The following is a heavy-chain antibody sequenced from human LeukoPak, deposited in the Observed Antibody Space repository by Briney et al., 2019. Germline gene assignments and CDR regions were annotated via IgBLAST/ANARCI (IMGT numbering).Heavy chain of an antibody. D-gene: IGHD6-19*01. Sequence: PSETLSLTCSVSGGSISNSGYYWGWIRQPPGKGLEWIGSIYYSGSTYYNPSLKSRVTISVDTSKNQFSLKLSSVTAADTAVYYCASRSSGYSSGWLVFDYWGQRTLVTVSS. V-gene: IGHV4-39*01. CDR1: GGSISNSGYY. CDR2: IYYSGST. J-gene: IGHJ4*02. CDR3: ASRSSGYSSGWLVFDY.